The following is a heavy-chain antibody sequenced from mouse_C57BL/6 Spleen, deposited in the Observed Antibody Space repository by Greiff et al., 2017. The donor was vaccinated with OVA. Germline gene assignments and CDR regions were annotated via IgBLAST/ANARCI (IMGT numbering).Heavy chain of an antibody. CDR3: ARGGYYGSLYAMDY. J-gene: IGHJ4*01. CDR1: GFTFSDYG. V-gene: IGHV5-17*01. D-gene: IGHD1-1*01. Sequence: EVQLVESGGGLVKPGGSLKLSCAASGFTFSDYGMHWVRQAPEKGLEWVAYISSGSSTIYYADTVKGRFTFSRDNATNTLFLQMTSLRSEDTAMYYCARGGYYGSLYAMDYWGQGTSVTVSS. CDR2: ISSGSSTI.